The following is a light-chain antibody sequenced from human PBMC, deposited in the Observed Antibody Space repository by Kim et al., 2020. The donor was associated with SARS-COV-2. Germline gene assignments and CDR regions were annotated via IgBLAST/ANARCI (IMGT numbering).Light chain of an antibody. V-gene: IGLV3-21*04. Sequence: PGKTARITCGGNNIGSYSVHWYQQRPGQAPVLVIYYDTDRPSGIPERFSGSNSGNTATLTISRVEAGDEADYYCQVWHSSSEHWVFGGGTQLTVL. CDR2: YDT. J-gene: IGLJ3*02. CDR3: QVWHSSSEHWV. CDR1: NIGSYS.